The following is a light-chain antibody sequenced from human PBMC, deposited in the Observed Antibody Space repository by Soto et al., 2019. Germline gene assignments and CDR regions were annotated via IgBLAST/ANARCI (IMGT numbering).Light chain of an antibody. J-gene: IGKJ5*01. V-gene: IGKV1-39*01. Sequence: DIQMTQSPSSLSASVGDRVTITCRASQSIRSYLNWYQQKPGKAPKLLIYAASSLQSGVPSRFSGSGSGTDFTLTISSLQPEDFATYYCQQSYRTITFGQGTRLEIK. CDR1: QSIRSY. CDR2: AAS. CDR3: QQSYRTIT.